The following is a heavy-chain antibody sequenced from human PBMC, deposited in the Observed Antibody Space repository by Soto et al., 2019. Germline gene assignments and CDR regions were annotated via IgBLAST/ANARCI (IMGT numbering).Heavy chain of an antibody. CDR2: ISYDGSNK. CDR3: ARETSSTRGYNWFDP. CDR1: GFTFSSYA. Sequence: QVQLVESGGGVVQPGRSLRLSCAASGFTFSSYAMHWVRQAPGKGLEWVAVISYDGSNKYYADSVKGRFTISRDNSKNTLYLQMNSLRSEDTAVYYCARETSSTRGYNWFDPWGQGTLVTVSS. J-gene: IGHJ5*02. V-gene: IGHV3-30-3*01. D-gene: IGHD1-7*01.